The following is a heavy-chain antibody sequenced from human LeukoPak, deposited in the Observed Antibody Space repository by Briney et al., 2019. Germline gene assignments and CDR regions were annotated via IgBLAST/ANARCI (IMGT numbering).Heavy chain of an antibody. D-gene: IGHD2-2*01. CDR2: IIPIFGTA. V-gene: IGHV1-69*13. Sequence: ASVKVSCKASGGTFSSYAISWVRQAPGQGLEWMGGIIPIFGTANYAQKFQGRVTITADESTSTAYMELSSLRSEDTAVYYCAREVVPAEYYFDYWGQGTLVTVSS. J-gene: IGHJ4*02. CDR1: GGTFSSYA. CDR3: AREVVPAEYYFDY.